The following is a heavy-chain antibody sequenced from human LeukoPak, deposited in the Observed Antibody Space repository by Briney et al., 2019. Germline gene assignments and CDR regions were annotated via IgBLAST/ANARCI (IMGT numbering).Heavy chain of an antibody. J-gene: IGHJ4*02. CDR3: ARGGVKWLRSAFDY. CDR1: GYTFTSYD. V-gene: IGHV1-8*01. Sequence: ASVKVSCKASGYTFTSYDINWVRQATGQGLEWMGWMNPNSGNTGYAQKFQGRVTMTRNTSISTAYMELSSLRSEDAAVYYCARGGVKWLRSAFDYWGQGTLVTVSS. CDR2: MNPNSGNT. D-gene: IGHD5-12*01.